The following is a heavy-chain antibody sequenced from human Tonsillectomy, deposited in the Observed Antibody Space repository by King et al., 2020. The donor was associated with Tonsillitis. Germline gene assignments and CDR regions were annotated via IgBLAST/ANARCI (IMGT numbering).Heavy chain of an antibody. J-gene: IGHJ6*02. Sequence: VQLVQSGAEVKKPGASVKVSCKASGYTFTGYYMHWVRQAPGQGLEWMGWINPNSGGTNYVQKFQGWGTMTRDTSISTAYMELSRLRSDDTAVYYCARSTMVRGVSYYYYYGMDVWGQGTTVTVSS. CDR3: ARSTMVRGVSYYYYYGMDV. CDR2: INPNSGGT. CDR1: GYTFTGYY. D-gene: IGHD3-10*01. V-gene: IGHV1-2*04.